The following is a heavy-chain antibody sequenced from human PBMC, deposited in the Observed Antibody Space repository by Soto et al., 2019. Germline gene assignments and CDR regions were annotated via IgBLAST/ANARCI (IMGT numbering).Heavy chain of an antibody. Sequence: SETLSLTCTVSGVSISSYFWSWIRQPPGKGLEWIGYIFYSGSTNHNPSLKSRVTMSLDTSKNQFSLKLVSVTPADTAVYYCAREGISGSYYFDFWGQGTPVTVSS. CDR2: IFYSGST. CDR3: AREGISGSYYFDF. V-gene: IGHV4-59*01. CDR1: GVSISSYF. D-gene: IGHD3-10*01. J-gene: IGHJ4*02.